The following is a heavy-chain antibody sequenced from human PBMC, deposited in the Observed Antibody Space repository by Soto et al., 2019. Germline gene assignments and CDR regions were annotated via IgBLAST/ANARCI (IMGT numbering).Heavy chain of an antibody. CDR2: IYYSGST. J-gene: IGHJ3*02. V-gene: IGHV4-59*01. CDR1: GGSISSYY. CDR3: ARALHYYDSSGYQVDAFDI. D-gene: IGHD3-22*01. Sequence: NPSETLSLTCTVSGGSISSYYWSWIRQPPGKGLEWIGYIYYSGSTNYNPSLKSRVTISVDTSKNQFSLKLSSVTAADTAVYYCARALHYYDSSGYQVDAFDIWGQGTMVTVSS.